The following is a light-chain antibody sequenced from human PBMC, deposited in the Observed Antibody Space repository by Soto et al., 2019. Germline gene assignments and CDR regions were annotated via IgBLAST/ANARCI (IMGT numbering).Light chain of an antibody. V-gene: IGLV2-14*01. CDR3: SSYTSTTTPFD. CDR2: EVS. CDR1: SSDVGDYNS. Sequence: QSALTQPASVSGSPGQSITISCTGASSDVGDYNSVSWYQQHPGKAPKLMIYEVSNRPSGVSNRFSGSKSYNTASLTISGLQAEDEADYYCSSYTSTTTPFDFGTGTKLTVL. J-gene: IGLJ1*01.